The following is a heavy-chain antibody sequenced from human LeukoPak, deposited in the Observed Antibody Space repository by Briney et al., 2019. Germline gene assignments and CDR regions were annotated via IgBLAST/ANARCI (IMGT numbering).Heavy chain of an antibody. CDR2: INHSGST. CDR1: GGSLSGSY. J-gene: IGHJ5*02. D-gene: IGHD3-10*01. V-gene: IGHV4-34*01. Sequence: SETLSLTCTVSGGSLSGSYWSWIRQPPGKGLEWIGEINHSGSTNYNPSLKSRVTISVDTSKNQFSLKLSSVTAADTAVYYCARATYYYGSGSYHPTRFDPWGQGTLVTVSS. CDR3: ARATYYYGSGSYHPTRFDP.